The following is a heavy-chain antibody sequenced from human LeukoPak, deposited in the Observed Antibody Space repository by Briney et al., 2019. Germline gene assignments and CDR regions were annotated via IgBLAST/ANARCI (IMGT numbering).Heavy chain of an antibody. CDR1: GFTFSNYA. V-gene: IGHV3-23*01. CDR2: ISGSGGGT. Sequence: SGGSLRLSCAASGFTFSNYAMSWLRQAPGKGLEWVSVISGSGGGTYYADSLKGRFTVSRDNSKNTLFLQMNSLRAEDTAVYYCATGLSENLRWYFGYWGQGTLVTVSS. CDR3: ATGLSENLRWYFGY. D-gene: IGHD4-23*01. J-gene: IGHJ4*02.